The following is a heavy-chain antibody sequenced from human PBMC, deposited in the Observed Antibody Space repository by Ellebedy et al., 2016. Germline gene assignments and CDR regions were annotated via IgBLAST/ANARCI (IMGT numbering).Heavy chain of an antibody. Sequence: ASVKVSCKASGYMFTTYGISWVRQAPGQGLEWMGWISGYNGDTNNSPKHQGRVTLTTDTSTSTAYMELRSLRSDDTAIYYCARQSTYTYVMTPYVSWGQGTLVTVSS. CDR2: ISGYNGDT. J-gene: IGHJ5*02. D-gene: IGHD3-10*02. CDR1: GYMFTTYG. CDR3: ARQSTYTYVMTPYVS. V-gene: IGHV1-18*01.